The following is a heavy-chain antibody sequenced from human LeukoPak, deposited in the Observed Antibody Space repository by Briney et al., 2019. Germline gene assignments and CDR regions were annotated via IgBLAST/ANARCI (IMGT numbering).Heavy chain of an antibody. CDR1: GGSFSGYY. D-gene: IGHD3-10*01. V-gene: IGHV4-34*01. J-gene: IGHJ6*03. Sequence: KPSETLSLTCAVYGGSFSGYYWSWIRQPPGKGLEWIGEINHSGSTNYNPSLKSRVTISVDTSKNQFSLKLSSVTAADTAVYYCARFVPYGSGSYYNRRRHYYYYYMDVWGKGTTVTISS. CDR3: ARFVPYGSGSYYNRRRHYYYYYMDV. CDR2: INHSGST.